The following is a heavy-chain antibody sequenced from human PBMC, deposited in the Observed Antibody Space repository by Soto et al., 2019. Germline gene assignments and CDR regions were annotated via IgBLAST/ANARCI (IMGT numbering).Heavy chain of an antibody. CDR3: TRGLASGDY. J-gene: IGHJ4*02. D-gene: IGHD6-6*01. V-gene: IGHV1-46*03. CDR2: INPNGGST. CDR1: GYIFTHFY. Sequence: QVQLVQPGAEVKKPGASVKFSCKASGYIFTHFYIHWVRQAPGQGLEWIGIINPNGGSTNYAQNFQGRVTMTRDTSTSTVYMDLSSLRSEDTAVYYCTRGLASGDYWGQGTRITVSS.